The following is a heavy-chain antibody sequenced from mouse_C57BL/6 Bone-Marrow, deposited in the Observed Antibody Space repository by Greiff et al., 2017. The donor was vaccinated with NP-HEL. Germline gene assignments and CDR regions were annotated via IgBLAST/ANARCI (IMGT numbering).Heavy chain of an antibody. CDR1: GFTFSSYA. CDR3: ARGSCFDYAMDY. V-gene: IGHV5-4*01. J-gene: IGHJ4*01. Sequence: EVQLVESGGGLVKPGGSLKLSCAASGFTFSSYAMSWVRQTPEKRLEWVATISDGGSYTYYPDNVKGRFTISRDNAKNNLYLQMSHLKSEDTAMYYCARGSCFDYAMDYGGQGTSVTVSS. CDR2: ISDGGSYT.